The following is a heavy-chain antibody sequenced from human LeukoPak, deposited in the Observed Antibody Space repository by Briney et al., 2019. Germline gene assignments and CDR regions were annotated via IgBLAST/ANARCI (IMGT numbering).Heavy chain of an antibody. CDR2: IRYDGGNK. CDR3: AKVQWELYYYYYYMDV. D-gene: IGHD1-7*01. J-gene: IGHJ6*03. V-gene: IGHV3-30*02. Sequence: GGSLRLSCAASGFSFSDYDIHWVRQAPGKGLEWVAFIRYDGGNKYYADSVKGRFTISRDNSKNTLYLQMNSLRAEDTALYYCAKVQWELYYYYYYMDVWGKGTTVTVSS. CDR1: GFSFSDYD.